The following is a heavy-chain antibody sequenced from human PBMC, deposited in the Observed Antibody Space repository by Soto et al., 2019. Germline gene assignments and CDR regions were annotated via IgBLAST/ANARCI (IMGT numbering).Heavy chain of an antibody. CDR2: ISYDGSNK. CDR1: GFTFSSYA. D-gene: IGHD3-22*01. J-gene: IGHJ4*02. CDR3: ARDGAYYYDSSGYYFDY. Sequence: GGSLRLSCVASGFTFSSYAMHWVRQAPGKGLEWVAVISYDGSNKYYADSVKGRFTISRDNSKNTLYLQMNSLRAEDTAVYYCARDGAYYYDSSGYYFDYWGQGTLVTVSS. V-gene: IGHV3-30*04.